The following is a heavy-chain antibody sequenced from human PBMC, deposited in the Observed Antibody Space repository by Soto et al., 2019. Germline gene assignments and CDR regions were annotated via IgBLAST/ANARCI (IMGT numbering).Heavy chain of an antibody. Sequence: QITLKESGPTLVRPPQTLTLTCTFSGFSLTSGVGVGWIRQPPGKALEWLALIYWDDDKRYSPSLKNRLTITKDTSKTQVVLTMTNVGPVDTATYFCAHIDPEIVTVGGHGGFDHWGQVTLVTVSS. CDR2: IYWDDDK. CDR3: AHIDPEIVTVGGHGGFDH. V-gene: IGHV2-5*02. CDR1: GFSLTSGVG. J-gene: IGHJ4*02. D-gene: IGHD5-12*01.